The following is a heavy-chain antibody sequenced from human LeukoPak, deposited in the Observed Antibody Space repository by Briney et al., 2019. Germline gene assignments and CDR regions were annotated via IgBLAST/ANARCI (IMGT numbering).Heavy chain of an antibody. CDR3: ARMVRGVVLGPNYYPYHMDV. Sequence: TASETLSLTCTVSGGSISSHLYFWAWIRQPPGKGLEWIGSIYYGVSTYYNPSPKRRLTISVDTSKDDFSLKLASVTAADTAMYYCARMVRGVVLGPNYYPYHMDVWGTGTTVSVSS. D-gene: IGHD3-10*01. CDR1: GGSISSHLYF. CDR2: IYYGVST. V-gene: IGHV4-39*02. J-gene: IGHJ6*03.